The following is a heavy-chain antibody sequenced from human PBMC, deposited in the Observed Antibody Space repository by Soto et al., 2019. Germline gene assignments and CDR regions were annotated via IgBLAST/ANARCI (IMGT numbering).Heavy chain of an antibody. CDR3: ARGNIAALRYYYGMDV. J-gene: IGHJ6*02. V-gene: IGHV3-7*03. CDR2: IKQDGSEK. CDR1: GFTFSSYW. Sequence: GGSLRLSCAASGFTFSSYWMSWVRQSPGKGLEWVANIKQDGSEKYYVDSVKGRFTISRDNAKNPLYLQMNSLRAEDTAVYYCARGNIAALRYYYGMDVWGQGTTVTV. D-gene: IGHD6-13*01.